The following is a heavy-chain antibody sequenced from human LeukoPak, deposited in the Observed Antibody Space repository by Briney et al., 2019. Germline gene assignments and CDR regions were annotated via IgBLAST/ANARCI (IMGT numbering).Heavy chain of an antibody. CDR2: ISGSGGST. Sequence: PGGSLRLSCAASGFTFSSYAMSWVPQAPGKGLEGVSAISGSGGSTYYAASVKGRFPISRDNSKNTLYLQMNTLRPADTAVYYCARDYYYDTSPLGYWRQGTLVTVSS. D-gene: IGHD3-22*01. CDR1: GFTFSSYA. J-gene: IGHJ4*02. V-gene: IGHV3-23*01. CDR3: ARDYYYDTSPLGY.